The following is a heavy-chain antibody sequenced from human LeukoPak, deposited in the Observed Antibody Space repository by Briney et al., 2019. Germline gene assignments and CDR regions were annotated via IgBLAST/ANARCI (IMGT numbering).Heavy chain of an antibody. J-gene: IGHJ6*03. Sequence: SETLSLTCTVSGGSISSSAFHWGWIRQPPGKGLEWIGSIYYSRNTYYNPSLKSRVTISVDTSKNQFSLNLTSVTAADTAVYFCARHLNYYCYYYMDVWGKGTTVTVSS. CDR2: IYYSRNT. V-gene: IGHV4-39*01. CDR1: GGSISSSAFH. CDR3: ARHLNYYCYYYMDV.